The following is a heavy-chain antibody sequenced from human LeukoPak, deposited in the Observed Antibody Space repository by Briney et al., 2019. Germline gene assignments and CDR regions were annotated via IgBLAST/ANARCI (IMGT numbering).Heavy chain of an antibody. J-gene: IGHJ4*02. CDR3: ARLDVGSGYLIDY. D-gene: IGHD5-12*01. CDR1: GGSISSYY. V-gene: IGHV4-59*08. CDR2: IYYSGST. Sequence: SETLSLTCTVSGGSISSYYWSWIRQPPGKGLEWIGYIYYSGSTNYNPSLKGRVTISVDTSKNQFSLKLSSVTAADTAVYYCARLDVGSGYLIDYWGQGTLVTVSS.